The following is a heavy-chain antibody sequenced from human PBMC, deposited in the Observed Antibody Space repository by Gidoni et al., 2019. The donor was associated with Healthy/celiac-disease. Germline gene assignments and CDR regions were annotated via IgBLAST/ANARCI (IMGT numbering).Heavy chain of an antibody. CDR3: ATRSSGGSAFDI. Sequence: QVQLQQWGAVLLKPSETQSLTCAVYGGSFSGYYWSWIRQPPGKGLEWIGEITHSGSTNYNPSLKSRGTISVDTSKNQFSLKLSSVTAAETAVYYCATRSSGGSAFDIWGQGTMVTVSS. J-gene: IGHJ3*02. V-gene: IGHV4-34*01. D-gene: IGHD6-6*01. CDR1: GGSFSGYY. CDR2: ITHSGST.